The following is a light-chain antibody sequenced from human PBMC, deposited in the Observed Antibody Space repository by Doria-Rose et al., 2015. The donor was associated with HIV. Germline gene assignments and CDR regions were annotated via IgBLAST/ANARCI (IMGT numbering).Light chain of an antibody. CDR3: QQYYDTPS. CDR2: WAS. V-gene: IGKV4-1*01. J-gene: IGKJ3*01. Sequence: DIQVTQSPESLGMSLGERATLNCKSNLSLLYTSKNYLAWYQQKPGQPPKLVIYWASTRQSGVPARFSGSGSGTDFTLTISSLEAEDVAVYYCQQYYDTPSFGPGTTVDIK. CDR1: LSLLYTSKNY.